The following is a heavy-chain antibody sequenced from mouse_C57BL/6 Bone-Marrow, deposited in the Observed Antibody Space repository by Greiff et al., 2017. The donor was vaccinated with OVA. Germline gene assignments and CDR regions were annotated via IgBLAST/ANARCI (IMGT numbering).Heavy chain of an antibody. V-gene: IGHV1-55*01. Sequence: VQLKQPGAELVKPGASVKMSCKASGYTFTSYWITWVKQRPGQGLEWIGDIYPGSGSTNYNEKFKSKATLTVDTSSSTAYMQLSSLTSEDSAVYYCARDIYGSSYWYFDVWGTGTTVTVSS. J-gene: IGHJ1*03. CDR1: GYTFTSYW. CDR3: ARDIYGSSYWYFDV. CDR2: IYPGSGST. D-gene: IGHD1-1*01.